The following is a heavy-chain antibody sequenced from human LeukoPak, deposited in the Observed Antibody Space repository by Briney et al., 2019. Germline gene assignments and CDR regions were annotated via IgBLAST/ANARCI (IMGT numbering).Heavy chain of an antibody. Sequence: SETLSLTCAVSGGFVSSSNYYWGWVRQPPGKRLEWIGTIYYSGTTYYSPSLESRVTISEDMSKNQFSLTLRSVTAADTAVYYCVRQISDYYYYYIDVWGVGTPVIVSS. D-gene: IGHD3-10*01. V-gene: IGHV4-39*01. CDR2: IYYSGTT. CDR1: GGFVSSSNYY. J-gene: IGHJ6*03. CDR3: VRQISDYYYYYIDV.